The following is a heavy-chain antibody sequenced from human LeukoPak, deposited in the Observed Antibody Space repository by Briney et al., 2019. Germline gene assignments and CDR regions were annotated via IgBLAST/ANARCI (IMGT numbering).Heavy chain of an antibody. CDR3: TTPTL. CDR2: IKRKTDDGTT. J-gene: IGHJ4*02. V-gene: IGHV3-15*07. CDR1: GFSFSDTW. Sequence: NTGGSLRLSCAASGFSFSDTWMNWVRQAPGKGLKWVGLIKRKTDDGTTDYAAPEKGRFTISRDDSKNTLYLQMNSLKTEDTAVYYCTTPTLWGQGTLDTVSS.